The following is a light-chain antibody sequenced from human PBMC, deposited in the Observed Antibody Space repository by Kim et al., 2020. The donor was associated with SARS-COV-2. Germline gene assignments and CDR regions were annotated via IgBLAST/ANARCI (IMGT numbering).Light chain of an antibody. CDR2: KAS. CDR1: QSIGSW. V-gene: IGKV1-5*03. CDR3: QQYNRFSWT. Sequence: ASEGDRVTITCRASQSIGSWLALYQQKPGRAPKVLMYKASSLDSGVPSRFSGSGSGTEFTLTISSLQPDDFATYYCQQYNRFSWTFGRGTKVDIK. J-gene: IGKJ1*01.